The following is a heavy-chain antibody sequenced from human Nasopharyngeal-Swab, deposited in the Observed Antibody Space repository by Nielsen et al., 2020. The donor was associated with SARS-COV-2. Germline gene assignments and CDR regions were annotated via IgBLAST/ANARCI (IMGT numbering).Heavy chain of an antibody. V-gene: IGHV3-7*01. CDR3: ARDNSNYYGSGIFDY. CDR1: GFTFSSYW. J-gene: IGHJ4*02. Sequence: GGSLRLSCAASGFTFSSYWMSWVRRALGKGLEWVANIKQDGSEKYYVDSVKGRFTISRDNAKNSLYLQMNSLRAEDTAVYYCARDNSNYYGSGIFDYWGQGTLVTVSS. CDR2: IKQDGSEK. D-gene: IGHD3-10*01.